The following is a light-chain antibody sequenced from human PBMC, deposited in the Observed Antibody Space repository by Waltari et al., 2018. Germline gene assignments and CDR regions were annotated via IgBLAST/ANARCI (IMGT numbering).Light chain of an antibody. V-gene: IGKV2-28*01. CDR2: LGS. Sequence: IVMTQSPLSVPARPGESASISCKSNQSLLHTDRKNYLDWYLQSPGKSPQLLIYLGSNRASGVPDRIGGGGSGTDFTLTISRVESEDVGTYYCMQALQTPFTFGGGTKVDI. CDR1: QSLLHTDRKNY. CDR3: MQALQTPFT. J-gene: IGKJ4*01.